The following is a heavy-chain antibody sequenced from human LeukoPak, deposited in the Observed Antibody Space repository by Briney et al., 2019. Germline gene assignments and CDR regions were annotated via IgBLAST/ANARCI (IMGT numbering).Heavy chain of an antibody. Sequence: GASVKVSCKASGYTFTSYDINWVRQATGQGLEWMGWMNPNSGNTGYAQKFQGRVTITRNTSISTAYMELSSLRSEDTAVYYCARVFESVLWFGEPRYYYYMDVWGKGTTVTVSS. D-gene: IGHD3-10*01. J-gene: IGHJ6*03. V-gene: IGHV1-8*03. CDR3: ARVFESVLWFGEPRYYYYMDV. CDR2: MNPNSGNT. CDR1: GYTFTSYD.